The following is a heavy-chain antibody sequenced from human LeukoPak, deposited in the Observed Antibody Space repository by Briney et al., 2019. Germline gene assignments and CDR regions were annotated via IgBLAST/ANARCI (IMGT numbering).Heavy chain of an antibody. CDR2: IYYSGST. CDR1: GGSISSSSYY. Sequence: PSETLSLTCTVSGGSISSSSYYWGWIRQPPGKGLEWIGSIYYSGSTYYNPSLKSRVTISVDTSKNQFSLKRSSVTAAGTAVYYCARRGHIAAAVNWFDPWGQGTLVTVSS. CDR3: ARRGHIAAAVNWFDP. J-gene: IGHJ5*02. V-gene: IGHV4-39*01. D-gene: IGHD6-13*01.